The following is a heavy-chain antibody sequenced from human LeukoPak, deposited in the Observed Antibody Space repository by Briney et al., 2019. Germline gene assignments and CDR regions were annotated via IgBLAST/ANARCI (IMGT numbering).Heavy chain of an antibody. D-gene: IGHD2-2*02. CDR1: GGSISSGSYY. CDR3: ARDGCSSTSCYTVRSAFDI. Sequence: PSQTLSLTCTVSGGSISSGSYYWSWIRQPAGKGLEWIGRICTGGSTNYNPSLKSRVTISVDTSKNQFSLKLSSVTAADTAVYYCARDGCSSTSCYTVRSAFDIWGQGTMVTVSS. CDR2: ICTGGST. V-gene: IGHV4-61*02. J-gene: IGHJ3*02.